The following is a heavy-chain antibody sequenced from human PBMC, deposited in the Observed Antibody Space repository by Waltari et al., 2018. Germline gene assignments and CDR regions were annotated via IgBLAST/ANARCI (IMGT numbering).Heavy chain of an antibody. Sequence: QVQLHEPGPGLVKPSETLSLTCSDPGGSISSYFWHWNRQPPGKGLEWIGYIYYNGATNYNPSLRSRLTISVDTAENQFSLRLSSVTTADTAVYYCAREIYGGNSRPFDYWGQGTLATVSS. J-gene: IGHJ4*02. CDR3: AREIYGGNSRPFDY. V-gene: IGHV4-59*01. D-gene: IGHD2-21*02. CDR1: GGSISSYF. CDR2: IYYNGAT.